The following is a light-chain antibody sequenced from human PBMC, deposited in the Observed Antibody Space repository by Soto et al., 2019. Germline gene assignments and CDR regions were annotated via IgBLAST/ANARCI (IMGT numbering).Light chain of an antibody. CDR3: LQYNTDFRT. CDR2: RAS. J-gene: IGKJ1*01. CDR1: QSMNMW. Sequence: DIQMTQSPSTLSASVGDRVTITCRASQSMNMWLAWYQQKPGKAPKLLIYRASSLESGVPSRFSGSGSGTEFTLTISSLQSEDFATYYCLQYNTDFRTFGQGTKVDI. V-gene: IGKV1-5*03.